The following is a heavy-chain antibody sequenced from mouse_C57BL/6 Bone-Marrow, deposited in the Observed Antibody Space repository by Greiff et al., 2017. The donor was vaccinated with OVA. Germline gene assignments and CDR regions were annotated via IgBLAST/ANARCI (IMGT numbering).Heavy chain of an antibody. CDR2: INPYNGGT. CDR1: GYTFTDYY. CDR3: AREEGFLLGYFDV. Sequence: VQLQQSGPVLVKPGASVKMSCKASGYTFTDYYMNWVKQSHGKSLEWIGVINPYNGGTSYNQKFKGKATLTVDKSSSTAYMELNSLTSEDSAVYYCAREEGFLLGYFDVWGTGTTVTVSS. J-gene: IGHJ1*03. D-gene: IGHD1-1*01. V-gene: IGHV1-19*01.